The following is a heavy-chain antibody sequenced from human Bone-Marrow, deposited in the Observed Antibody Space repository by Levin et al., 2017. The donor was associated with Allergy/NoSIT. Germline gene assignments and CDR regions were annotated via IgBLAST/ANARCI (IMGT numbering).Heavy chain of an antibody. CDR3: ARDALSDCTSTSCHMYWYFDL. Sequence: ASVKVSCEASAYTFTSYGISWVQQAPGQGLEYMGWISTYNGNTNYAQKFQGRVTMTTDTSTSTAYMELRSLRSDDTAVYYCARDALSDCTSTSCHMYWYFDLWGRGTLITVSS. V-gene: IGHV1-18*01. D-gene: IGHD2-2*01. J-gene: IGHJ2*01. CDR1: AYTFTSYG. CDR2: ISTYNGNT.